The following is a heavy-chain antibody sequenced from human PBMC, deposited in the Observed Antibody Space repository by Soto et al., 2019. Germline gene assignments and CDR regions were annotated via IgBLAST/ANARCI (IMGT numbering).Heavy chain of an antibody. CDR2: ISYDGSNK. CDR3: AREGGWSGSYCFDS. V-gene: IGHV3-30-3*01. Sequence: QVQLVESGGGVVQPGRSLRLSCAASGFTFSSYAMHWVRQAPGKGLEWVAVISYDGSNKYYADSVKGRFTISRDNSKNTLYLQMNGLRAEDTAVYYCAREGGWSGSYCFDSWGQGTLVTVSS. J-gene: IGHJ4*02. CDR1: GFTFSSYA. D-gene: IGHD1-26*01.